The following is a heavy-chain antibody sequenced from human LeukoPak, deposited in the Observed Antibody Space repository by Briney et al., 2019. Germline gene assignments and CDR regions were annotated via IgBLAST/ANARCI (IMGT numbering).Heavy chain of an antibody. J-gene: IGHJ5*02. D-gene: IGHD2-15*01. CDR1: GGSISSGSYY. V-gene: IGHV4-61*02. CDR2: IYTSGST. Sequence: SQTLSLTCTVSGGSISSGSYYWSWIRRPAGKGLEWIGRIYTSGSTNYNPSLKSRVTISVDTSKNQFSLKLSSVTAADTAVYYCARAPLMGYCSGGSCSSPNWFDPWGQGTLVTVSS. CDR3: ARAPLMGYCSGGSCSSPNWFDP.